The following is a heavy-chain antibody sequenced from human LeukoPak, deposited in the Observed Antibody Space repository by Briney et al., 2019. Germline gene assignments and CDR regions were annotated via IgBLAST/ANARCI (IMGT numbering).Heavy chain of an antibody. CDR1: GFTFSSYS. CDR3: ARVEGGSGRYGVNDY. V-gene: IGHV3-21*01. Sequence: GGSLRLSCAASGFTFSSYSMNWVRQAPGKGLEWVSSISSSSSYIYYADSVKGRFTISRDNAKNSLYLQMNSLRAEDTAVYYCARVEGGSGRYGVNDYWGQGTLVTVSS. J-gene: IGHJ4*02. D-gene: IGHD6-19*01. CDR2: ISSSSSYI.